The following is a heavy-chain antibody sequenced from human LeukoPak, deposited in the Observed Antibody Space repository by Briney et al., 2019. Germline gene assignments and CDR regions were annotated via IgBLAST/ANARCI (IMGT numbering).Heavy chain of an antibody. CDR1: LGSHW. CDR3: TRDQT. J-gene: IGHJ4*02. V-gene: IGHV3-7*01. CDR2: IKEDGSQK. Sequence: GGSLRLSCVGALGSHWMGWVRQAPGKGLEWVANIKEDGSQKYYMDSVKGRFTISRDNARSSLFLQMNNLRVEDTAVYYCTRDQTWGQGTLVTVSS.